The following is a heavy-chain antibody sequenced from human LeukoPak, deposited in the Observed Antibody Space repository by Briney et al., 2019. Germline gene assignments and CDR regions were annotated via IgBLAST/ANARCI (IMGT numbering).Heavy chain of an antibody. Sequence: QPGRSLRLSCAASGFTFSSYAMHWVRQAPGKGLEWVAFISYDGSNKYYADSVKGRFTISRDNSKNTLYLQMNSLRAEDTAVYYCAREWDIVVVPAAMLFSGFDYWGQGTLVTVSS. D-gene: IGHD2-2*01. CDR3: AREWDIVVVPAAMLFSGFDY. J-gene: IGHJ4*02. V-gene: IGHV3-30-3*01. CDR1: GFTFSSYA. CDR2: ISYDGSNK.